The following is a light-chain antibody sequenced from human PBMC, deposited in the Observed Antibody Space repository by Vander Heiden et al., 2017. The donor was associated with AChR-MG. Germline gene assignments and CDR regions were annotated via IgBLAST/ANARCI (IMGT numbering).Light chain of an antibody. CDR2: AAS. CDR1: QSISSD. V-gene: IGKV1-39*01. J-gene: IGKJ5*01. CDR3: QHTYSIPST. Sequence: DIQMTQSPSTLSASVGDRVTITRRASQSISSDLNWYQQKPGKAPKLLIYAASNVQSGVPSRFSGSGSGTDCTLTISSLQPEEFATYDCQHTYSIPSTFGQGTRLEIE.